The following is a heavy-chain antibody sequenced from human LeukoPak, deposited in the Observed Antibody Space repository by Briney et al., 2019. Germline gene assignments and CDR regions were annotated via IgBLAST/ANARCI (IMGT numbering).Heavy chain of an antibody. Sequence: GGSLRLSCAASGFTFSNAWMSWVRQAPGKGLEWVGRIKSKTDGGTTDYAAPVKGRFTISRDDSENTLYLQMNSLKTEDTAVYYCTTVDDFWSGYYDYWGQGTLVTVSS. CDR2: IKSKTDGGTT. CDR1: GFTFSNAW. V-gene: IGHV3-15*01. J-gene: IGHJ4*02. CDR3: TTVDDFWSGYYDY. D-gene: IGHD3-3*01.